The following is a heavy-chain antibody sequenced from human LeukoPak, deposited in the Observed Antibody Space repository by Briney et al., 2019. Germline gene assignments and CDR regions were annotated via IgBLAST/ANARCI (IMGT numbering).Heavy chain of an antibody. CDR2: INPNSGGT. V-gene: IGHV1-2*02. J-gene: IGHJ3*02. CDR1: GGTFSSYA. Sequence: GASVKVSCKASGGTFSSYAISWVRQAPGQGLEWMGWINPNSGGTNYAQKFQGRVTMTRDTSISTAYMELSRLRSDDTAVYYCAVGTGTTFPYAFDIWGQGTMVTVSS. CDR3: AVGTGTTFPYAFDI. D-gene: IGHD1-1*01.